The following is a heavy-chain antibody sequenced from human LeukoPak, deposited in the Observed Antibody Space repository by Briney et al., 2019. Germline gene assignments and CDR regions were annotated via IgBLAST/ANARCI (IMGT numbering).Heavy chain of an antibody. CDR3: ARLVEAPRRFTTSSGLLDF. D-gene: IGHD1-1*01. J-gene: IGHJ4*02. Sequence: GGSLRLSCAASGFTFTTYAMSWVRQAPGKGLEWVSTISSSGVNTYYADSVKGRFTISRDTSNNTLYLQMNSLRAEDTAVYYCARLVEAPRRFTTSSGLLDFWGQGTLVTVSS. V-gene: IGHV3-23*01. CDR2: ISSSGVNT. CDR1: GFTFTTYA.